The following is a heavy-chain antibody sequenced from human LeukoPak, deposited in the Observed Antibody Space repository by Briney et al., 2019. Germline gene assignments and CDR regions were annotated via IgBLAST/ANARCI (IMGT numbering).Heavy chain of an antibody. CDR3: AKDSASYGRFDY. CDR1: GYTFTGYY. J-gene: IGHJ4*02. V-gene: IGHV1-2*02. D-gene: IGHD5-18*01. CDR2: INPNSGGT. Sequence: ASVKVSCKASGYTFTGYYMHWVRQAPGQGLEWMGWINPNSGGTNYAQKFQGRVTMTRDTSISTAYMELSGLRSDDTAVYFCAKDSASYGRFDYWGQGTLVTVSS.